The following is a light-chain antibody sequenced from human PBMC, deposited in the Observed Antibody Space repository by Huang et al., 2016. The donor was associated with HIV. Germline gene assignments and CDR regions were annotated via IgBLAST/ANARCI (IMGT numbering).Light chain of an antibody. CDR1: QDIDTY. CDR3: QQSYTCTFT. CDR2: NTV. Sequence: DIQMTQSPSSLCASVGDRVTITCRASQDIDTYLHWYQHRPGKGPKLLIYNTVKLQSGVTSRFNGTGSGTEFALTITNMQPGDVATYLCQQSYTCTFTFGPGTAVNI. V-gene: IGKV1-39*01. J-gene: IGKJ3*01.